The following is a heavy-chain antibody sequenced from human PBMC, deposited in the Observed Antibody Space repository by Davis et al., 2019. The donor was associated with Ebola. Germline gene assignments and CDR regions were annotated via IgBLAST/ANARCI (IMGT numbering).Heavy chain of an antibody. CDR3: VKGRDGDY. Sequence: PGGSLRLSCAASGFTFSSYWMSWVRQAPGKGLEWVANIKQDGSEKYYVVSVKGRFTISRDNSKNTLYLQMSSLRAEDTAVYYCVKGRDGDYWGQGTLVTVSS. D-gene: IGHD5-24*01. V-gene: IGHV3-7*01. J-gene: IGHJ4*02. CDR2: IKQDGSEK. CDR1: GFTFSSYW.